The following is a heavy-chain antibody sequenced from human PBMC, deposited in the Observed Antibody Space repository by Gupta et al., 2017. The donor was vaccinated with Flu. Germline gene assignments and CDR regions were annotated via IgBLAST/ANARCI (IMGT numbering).Heavy chain of an antibody. Sequence: FTFSDFVLRWVRQAPGKALEWVATISRGTGVDTFYRDSVKGRFTVSKDNSRNTLYLQMNSLRAEDTAVYYCAISQRLCFDYWGQGALVSVSS. D-gene: IGHD5-18*01. CDR3: AISQRLCFDY. V-gene: IGHV3-23*01. CDR1: FTFSDFV. J-gene: IGHJ4*02. CDR2: ISRGTGVDT.